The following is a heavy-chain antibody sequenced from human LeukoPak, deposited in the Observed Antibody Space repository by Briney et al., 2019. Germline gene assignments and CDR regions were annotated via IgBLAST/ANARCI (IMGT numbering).Heavy chain of an antibody. D-gene: IGHD2-2*01. V-gene: IGHV5-51*01. CDR2: IYPGDSDT. J-gene: IGHJ3*02. CDR3: ARVGSPYCSSTSCSNAFDI. Sequence: GESLKISCKGSGYSFTSYWIGWVRQMPGKGLEWMGIIYPGDSDTRYSPSFQGQVTISADKSISTAYLQWSSLKASDTAMYYCARVGSPYCSSTSCSNAFDIWGQGTMVTVSS. CDR1: GYSFTSYW.